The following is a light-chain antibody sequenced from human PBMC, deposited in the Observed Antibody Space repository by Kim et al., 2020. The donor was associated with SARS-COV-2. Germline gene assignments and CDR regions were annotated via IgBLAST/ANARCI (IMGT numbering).Light chain of an antibody. CDR2: GAS. V-gene: IGKV3-20*01. CDR3: QQYGSSPPYT. CDR1: QSVRNTY. Sequence: FPGERATHTCRASQSVRNTYLAWYQQKPGQAPRLLIYGASSRATGIPDRFSGSGSGTDFTLTITRLEPEDFAVYYCQQYGSSPPYTFGQGTKLEI. J-gene: IGKJ2*01.